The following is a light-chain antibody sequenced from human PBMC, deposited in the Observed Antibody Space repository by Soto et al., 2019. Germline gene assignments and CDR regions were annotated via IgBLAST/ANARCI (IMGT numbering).Light chain of an antibody. V-gene: IGKV1-39*01. J-gene: IGKJ3*01. Sequence: DIQVTQSPSSLSASVGDRVTITCRASETISRYLNWYQQKPGKAPKLLIYAASSLQSGVPSRFSGSGSGTDFTLTISSLQPEDFATYYCQQAYSTPFTFGPGTKVDIK. CDR2: AAS. CDR3: QQAYSTPFT. CDR1: ETISRY.